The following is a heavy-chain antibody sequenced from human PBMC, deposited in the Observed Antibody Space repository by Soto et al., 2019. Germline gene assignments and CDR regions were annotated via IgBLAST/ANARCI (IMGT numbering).Heavy chain of an antibody. J-gene: IGHJ4*02. V-gene: IGHV4-38-2*01. CDR2: IYHSGST. D-gene: IGHD6-13*01. CDR3: ASTGYSSSWYPPGFDY. Sequence: PPGKGLEWIGSIYHSGSTYYNPSLKSRVTISVDTSKNQFSLKLSSVTAADTAVYYCASTGYSSSWYPPGFDYWGQGTLVTVSS.